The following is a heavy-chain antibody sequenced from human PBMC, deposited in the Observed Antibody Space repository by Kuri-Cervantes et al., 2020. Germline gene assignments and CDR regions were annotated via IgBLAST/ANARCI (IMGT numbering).Heavy chain of an antibody. Sequence: GESLRXXCAASGFTFSDYYXXWIRXXPGKXLEWVSYISSXGSTIXYADSXKXXXTXPRDNAXXSLYXQMNSLRAEXTAVXYCAGRDYWGQGTLVTVSS. V-gene: IGHV3-11*01. CDR3: AGRDY. CDR1: GFTFSDYY. CDR2: ISSXGSTI. J-gene: IGHJ4*02.